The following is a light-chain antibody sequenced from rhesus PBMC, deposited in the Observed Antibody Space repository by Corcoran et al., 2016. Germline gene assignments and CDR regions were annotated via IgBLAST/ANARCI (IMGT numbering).Light chain of an antibody. Sequence: DIQMTQSPSSLSASVGDRVTTTCRARQGISNNLAWYQQKPGKVPKLLIYKASTLQSGIPARFSGSGSGTDFTLTIRSLQPEDFATCYCQHGYGILDGFGQGTKVEIE. CDR3: QHGYGILDG. CDR2: KAS. J-gene: IGKJ2*01. CDR1: QGISNN. V-gene: IGKV1-25*01.